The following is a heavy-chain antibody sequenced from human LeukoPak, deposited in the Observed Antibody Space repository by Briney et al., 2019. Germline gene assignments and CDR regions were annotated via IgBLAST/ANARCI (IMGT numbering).Heavy chain of an antibody. V-gene: IGHV1-2*04. D-gene: IGHD3-10*01. CDR2: INPNSGGT. CDR1: GYTFTGYY. CDR3: ARDRVVRGVIYYGMDV. Sequence: ASVKVSCKASGYTFTGYYMHWVRQAPGQGLKWMGWINPNSGGTNYAQKFQGWVTMTRDTSISTAYMELSRLRSDDTAVYYCARDRVVRGVIYYGMDVWGQGTTVTVSS. J-gene: IGHJ6*02.